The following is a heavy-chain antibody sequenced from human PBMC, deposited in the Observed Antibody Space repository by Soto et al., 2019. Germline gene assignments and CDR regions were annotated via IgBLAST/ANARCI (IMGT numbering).Heavy chain of an antibody. CDR1: GYSISSGYY. V-gene: IGHV4-38-2*02. Sequence: LSLTCAVSGYSISSGYYWGWIRQPPGKGLEWIGSIYHSGSTYYNPSLKSRVTISVDTSKNQFSLKLSSVTAADTAVYYCARDTVVVPAAGGWFDPWGQGTLVTVSS. J-gene: IGHJ5*02. CDR3: ARDTVVVPAAGGWFDP. CDR2: IYHSGST. D-gene: IGHD2-2*01.